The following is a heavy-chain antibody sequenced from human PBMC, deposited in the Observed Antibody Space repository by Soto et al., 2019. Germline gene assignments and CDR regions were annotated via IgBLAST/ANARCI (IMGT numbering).Heavy chain of an antibody. J-gene: IGHJ3*02. CDR1: GFTFDDYA. V-gene: IGHV3-9*01. CDR3: AKDIGVIAAAQAFDI. CDR2: ISWNSGSI. Sequence: PGGSLRLSCAASGFTFDDYAMHWVRQAPGKGLEWVSGISWNSGSIGYADSVKGRFTISRDNAKNSLYLKMNSLRAEDTALYYCAKDIGVIAAAQAFDIWGQGTMVTVSS. D-gene: IGHD2-21*01.